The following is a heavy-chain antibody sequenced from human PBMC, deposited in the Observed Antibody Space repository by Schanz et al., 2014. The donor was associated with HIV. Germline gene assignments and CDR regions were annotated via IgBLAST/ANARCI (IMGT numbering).Heavy chain of an antibody. Sequence: VQLLESGGGLVQPGGSLRLSCAASGFTFSSCAMTWVRQAPGKGLEWVAFISNDGRNKYYADSVKGRFTISRDSSRNTLYLQMNSLRAEDTAVYYCAKVATWDYYGMDVWGQGTTVTVSS. CDR3: AKVATWDYYGMDV. CDR1: GFTFSSCA. CDR2: ISNDGRNK. J-gene: IGHJ6*02. V-gene: IGHV3-30*18.